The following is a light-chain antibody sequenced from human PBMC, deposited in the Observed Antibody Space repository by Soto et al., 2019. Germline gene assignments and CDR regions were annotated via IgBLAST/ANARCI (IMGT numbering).Light chain of an antibody. V-gene: IGLV2-23*02. CDR2: EVN. Sequence: QSVLTQPASVSGSPGQSIAISCTGNSSDIGTFNLVSWYQQHPGKAPKLIIYEVNKRPSEISSRFSGSKSGNTASLTISGLRAEDEADYYCYSFAGFNTQFGGGTQLTVL. CDR1: SSDIGTFNL. CDR3: YSFAGFNTQ. J-gene: IGLJ2*01.